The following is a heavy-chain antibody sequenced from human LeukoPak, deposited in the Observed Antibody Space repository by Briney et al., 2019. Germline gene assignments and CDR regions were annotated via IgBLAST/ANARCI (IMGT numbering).Heavy chain of an antibody. CDR2: ISGSGGST. V-gene: IGHV3-23*01. Sequence: GGSLRLSCAASGFTFSSSAMTWVRQAPGKGLEWVSAISGSGGSTYYADSVKGRFTISRDNSKNTLYLQMNSLRAEDTAVYYCAKGHRTVVRGSWFDPWGQGTLVTVSS. D-gene: IGHD4-23*01. J-gene: IGHJ5*02. CDR3: AKGHRTVVRGSWFDP. CDR1: GFTFSSSA.